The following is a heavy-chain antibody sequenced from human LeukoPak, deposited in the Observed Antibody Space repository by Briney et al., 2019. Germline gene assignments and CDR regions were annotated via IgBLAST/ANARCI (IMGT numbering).Heavy chain of an antibody. J-gene: IGHJ4*02. D-gene: IGHD3-10*01. Sequence: ASVKVSCKASGYTFTGYYVHWVRQAPGQGLEWMGWINPNSGGTNYAQKLQGRVTMTTDTSTSTAYMELRSLRSDDTAVYYCARAGYYYGSGPDYWGQGTLVTVSS. CDR3: ARAGYYYGSGPDY. V-gene: IGHV1-2*02. CDR2: INPNSGGT. CDR1: GYTFTGYY.